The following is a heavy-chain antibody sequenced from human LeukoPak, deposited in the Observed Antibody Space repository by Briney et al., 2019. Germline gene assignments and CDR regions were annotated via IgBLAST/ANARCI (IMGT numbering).Heavy chain of an antibody. CDR3: ARDLGASTVIFFDF. D-gene: IGHD4-17*01. Sequence: ASMKVSCKGFDYTFTSFGISWLRQAPGQGLEWMGWISAYNGDIKYAQKFQGRVTMTTDTSTSTAYMELRSLRSDDTAMYYCARDLGASTVIFFDFWGQGTLVTVSS. J-gene: IGHJ4*02. CDR2: ISAYNGDI. V-gene: IGHV1-18*01. CDR1: DYTFTSFG.